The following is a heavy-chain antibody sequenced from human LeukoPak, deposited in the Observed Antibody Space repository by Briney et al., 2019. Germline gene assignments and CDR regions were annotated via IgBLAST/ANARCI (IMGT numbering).Heavy chain of an antibody. D-gene: IGHD3-16*01. Sequence: PSETLSLTCAVSGYSISTGYYWAWIRQPPGKGLEWIGSIYHNESTYYNPSLKSRVTISVDTSKNPFSLKLSSVTAADTAVYYCARLYWGLGAFDIWGQGTMVTVSS. CDR1: GYSISTGYY. CDR2: IYHNEST. V-gene: IGHV4-38-2*01. J-gene: IGHJ3*02. CDR3: ARLYWGLGAFDI.